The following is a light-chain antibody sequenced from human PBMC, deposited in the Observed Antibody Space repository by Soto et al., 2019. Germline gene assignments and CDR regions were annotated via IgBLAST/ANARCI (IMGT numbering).Light chain of an antibody. CDR2: DVS. J-gene: IGKJ3*01. CDR1: QSVHSW. Sequence: DIQMTQAPSTLAASVGDGVTITCRASQSVHSWLAWYQQKPGKAPKLLIYDVSKLESGVPSRFSGSGSGTEFTLTISSLQPDDFATYYCQQYNSYSLTFGPGTKVDIK. V-gene: IGKV1-5*01. CDR3: QQYNSYSLT.